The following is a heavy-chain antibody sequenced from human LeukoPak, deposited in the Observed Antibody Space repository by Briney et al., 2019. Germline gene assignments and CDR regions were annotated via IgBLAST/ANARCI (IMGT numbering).Heavy chain of an antibody. V-gene: IGHV3-74*03. CDR1: GFTFRNYW. J-gene: IGHJ4*02. CDR2: ISTDGRPT. CDR3: AKGTYSSGWYGGRNY. D-gene: IGHD6-19*01. Sequence: GGSLRLSCVASGFTFRNYWMHWVRQAPGKGLVSVSRISTDGRPTTYADSVKGRFTVTRDNAKNTLYLQMNSLRAEDTAVYYCAKGTYSSGWYGGRNYWGQGTLVTVSS.